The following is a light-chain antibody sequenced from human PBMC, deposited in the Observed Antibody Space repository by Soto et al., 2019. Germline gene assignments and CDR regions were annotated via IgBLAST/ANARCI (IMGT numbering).Light chain of an antibody. Sequence: EIVMTQSPATLSVSPGERATLSCRASQSVSSNLAWYQQKPGQAPRLLIYGASTRAIGIPATFSGSGSGTEFTLTISSLQSEHFAIYYCQQYNIWPYTFGQGTKVDIK. CDR2: GAS. CDR3: QQYNIWPYT. CDR1: QSVSSN. J-gene: IGKJ2*01. V-gene: IGKV3-15*01.